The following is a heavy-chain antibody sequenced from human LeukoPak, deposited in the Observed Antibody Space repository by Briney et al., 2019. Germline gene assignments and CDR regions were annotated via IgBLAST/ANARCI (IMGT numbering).Heavy chain of an antibody. J-gene: IGHJ3*01. CDR1: GFTFNDFA. D-gene: IGHD3-16*01. V-gene: IGHV3-23*01. CDR2: IADAGT. Sequence: PGGSLRLSCAASGFTFNDFAMTWVRQAPGKGLEWVSTIADAGTYYAHSVKGRFIISRDNSKNMLYLQLNSLRADDTAMYYCARNLGPFDVRGHGTMVTVSS. CDR3: ARNLGPFDV.